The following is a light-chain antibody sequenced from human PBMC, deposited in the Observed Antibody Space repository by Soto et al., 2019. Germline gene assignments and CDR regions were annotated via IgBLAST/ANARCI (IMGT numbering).Light chain of an antibody. CDR1: RTINTY. V-gene: IGKV1-39*01. CDR2: GAF. Sequence: DFRRTQALSSLSTAVRKRMAMSRRASRTINTYLNWFQQKPGEHPRLLIYGAFTLHDGVQSRFSGSGSGADFTLTISGLQPEDFASYHCKQTYSDISFCGGAKVDIK. J-gene: IGKJ4*01. CDR3: KQTYSDIS.